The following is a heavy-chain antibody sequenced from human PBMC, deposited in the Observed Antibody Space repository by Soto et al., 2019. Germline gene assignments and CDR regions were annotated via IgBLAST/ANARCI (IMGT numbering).Heavy chain of an antibody. CDR2: IYHSGST. V-gene: IGHV4-4*02. CDR3: ATLPPRIELAVLPIPT. J-gene: IGHJ4*02. Sequence: QVQLQESGPGLVKPSGTLSLTCAVSGGSISSTNWWSWVRQSPGKGLEWIGEIYHSGSTNYNTSLRGRVTISVDKSNNQFSLKIRSVTAADTAMYYCATLPPRIELAVLPIPTWGQGTLVTVTS. CDR1: GGSISSTNW. D-gene: IGHD2-2*02.